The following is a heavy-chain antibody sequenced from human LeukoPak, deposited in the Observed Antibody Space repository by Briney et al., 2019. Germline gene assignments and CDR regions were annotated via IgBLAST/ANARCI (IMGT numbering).Heavy chain of an antibody. CDR3: ARGAVVVAARNLDI. J-gene: IGHJ3*02. CDR2: IYHSGST. V-gene: IGHV4-4*02. D-gene: IGHD2-15*01. CDR1: GGSISGSNR. Sequence: SETLSLTCAVSGGSISGSNRWSWVRQSPGKGLEWIGEIYHSGSTNYNPSLKSRITISVDKSKNLFSLKLSSVTAADTAVYYCARGAVVVAARNLDIWGQGTMVTVSS.